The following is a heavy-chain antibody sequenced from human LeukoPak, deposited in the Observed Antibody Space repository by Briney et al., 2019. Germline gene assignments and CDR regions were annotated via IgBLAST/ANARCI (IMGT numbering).Heavy chain of an antibody. Sequence: ASETLSLTCTVSGGSVNSGSYYWSWIRQPPGKGLEWIGYIYYSGSTNYNPSLKSRVTISVDTSKNQFSLKLSSVTAADTAVYYCARVDYSNSLFDYWGQGTLVTVSS. J-gene: IGHJ4*02. CDR3: ARVDYSNSLFDY. CDR1: GGSVNSGSYY. V-gene: IGHV4-61*01. CDR2: IYYSGST. D-gene: IGHD4-11*01.